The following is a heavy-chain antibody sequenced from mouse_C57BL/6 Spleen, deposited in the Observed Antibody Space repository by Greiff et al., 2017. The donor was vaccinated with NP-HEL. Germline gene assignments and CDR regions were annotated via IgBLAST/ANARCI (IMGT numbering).Heavy chain of an antibody. D-gene: IGHD6-2*01. CDR3: ARDSPTWGYAMDY. V-gene: IGHV5-16*01. J-gene: IGHJ4*01. CDR2: INYDGSST. Sequence: EVKLMESEGGLVQPGSSMKLSCTASGFTFSDYYMAWVRQVPEKGLEWVANINYDGSSTYYLDSLKSRFIISRDNAKNILYLQMSSLKSEDTATYYCARDSPTWGYAMDYWGQGTSVTVSS. CDR1: GFTFSDYY.